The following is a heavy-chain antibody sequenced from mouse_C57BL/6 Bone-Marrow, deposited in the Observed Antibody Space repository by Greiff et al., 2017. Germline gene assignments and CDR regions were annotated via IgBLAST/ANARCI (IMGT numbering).Heavy chain of an antibody. D-gene: IGHD2-1*01. CDR3: ARGNYVSAWFAY. CDR2: IWSGGST. CDR1: GFSLTSYG. V-gene: IGHV2-2*01. Sequence: VKVEESGPGLVQPSQSLSITCTVSGFSLTSYGVHWVRQSPGKGLEWLGVIWSGGSTDYNAAFISRLSISKDNSKSQVFFKMNSLQADDTAIYYCARGNYVSAWFAYWGQGTLVTVSA. J-gene: IGHJ3*01.